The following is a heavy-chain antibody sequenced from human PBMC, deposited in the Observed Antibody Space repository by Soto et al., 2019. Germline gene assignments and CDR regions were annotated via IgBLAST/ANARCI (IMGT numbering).Heavy chain of an antibody. V-gene: IGHV3-33*01. CDR2: MWSEGGNK. CDR3: ARDPPDDSSGYYSLDY. CDR1: GFTFSSYG. Sequence: QVQLVESGGVVVQPGRSLRLSCAVSGFTFSSYGMHWVRQAPGKGLEWVAVMWSEGGNKYYADSVKGRFTISRDNSKNXLYLQMNSLRAEDTAGYYCARDPPDDSSGYYSLDYWGQGTLVTVSS. J-gene: IGHJ4*02. D-gene: IGHD3-22*01.